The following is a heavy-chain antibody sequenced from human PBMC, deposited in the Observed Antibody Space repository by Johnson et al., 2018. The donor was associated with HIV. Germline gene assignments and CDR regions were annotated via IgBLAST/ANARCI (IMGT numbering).Heavy chain of an antibody. V-gene: IGHV3-30*18. D-gene: IGHD3-16*01. CDR1: GFTFSSYD. Sequence: QEQLVESGGGLVQPGGSLRLSCAASGFTFSSYDMHWVRQATGKGLDWVAVLSYDGSNKYYADSVKGRFTISRDNSKNTLYLQMNSLRGEDTAMYYCAKDGGRWSYSFDVWGQGTMVSVSS. J-gene: IGHJ3*01. CDR2: LSYDGSNK. CDR3: AKDGGRWSYSFDV.